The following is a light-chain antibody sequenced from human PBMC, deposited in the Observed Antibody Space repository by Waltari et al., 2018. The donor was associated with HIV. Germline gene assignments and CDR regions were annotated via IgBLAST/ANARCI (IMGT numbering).Light chain of an antibody. CDR2: EVS. V-gene: IGLV2-14*01. CDR3: SSYTTTNIL. J-gene: IGLJ2*01. Sequence: QSVLTQPASVSGSPGQSITISCTGTSSDIGAYNYVSWYQQRPGKAPKLMIYEVSSRPSGVSHRFSGSKSGNTASLTISGLQPEDEAAYYCSSYTTTNILFGGGTRLTVL. CDR1: SSDIGAYNY.